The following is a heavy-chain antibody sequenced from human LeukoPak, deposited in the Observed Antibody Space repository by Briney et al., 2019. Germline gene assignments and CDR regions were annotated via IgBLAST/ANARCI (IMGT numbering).Heavy chain of an antibody. D-gene: IGHD3-10*01. CDR3: AKLTRTSLGSCHY. J-gene: IGHJ4*02. CDR2: ISGSDGST. Sequence: PGGSLRLSCAASGFTFSSYAMSWVRQAPGKGLEWVSVISGSDGSTYYADSVKGRFTISRDNSKNTLYLQMNSLRVEDTAVYYCAKLTRTSLGSCHYWGQGTLVTVSS. CDR1: GFTFSSYA. V-gene: IGHV3-23*01.